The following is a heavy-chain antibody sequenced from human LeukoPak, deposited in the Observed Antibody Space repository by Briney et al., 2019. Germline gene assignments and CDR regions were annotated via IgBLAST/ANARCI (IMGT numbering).Heavy chain of an antibody. D-gene: IGHD6-13*01. CDR3: ARGQLVRPFDY. J-gene: IGHJ4*02. V-gene: IGHV4-34*01. Sequence: ASETLSLTCAVYGGSFSGYYWSWIRQPPGKGLEWIGEINHSGSTNYNPSLKSRVTISVDTSKNQFSLKLSSVTAADTAVYYCARGQLVRPFDYWGQGTLVTVSS. CDR2: INHSGST. CDR1: GGSFSGYY.